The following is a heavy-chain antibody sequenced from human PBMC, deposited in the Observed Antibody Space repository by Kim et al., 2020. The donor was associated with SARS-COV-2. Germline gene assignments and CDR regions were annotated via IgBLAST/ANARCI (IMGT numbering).Heavy chain of an antibody. CDR2: IYHSGST. D-gene: IGHD3-10*01. CDR3: ASWGVRGTKGGDAFDI. CDR1: GGSISSSNW. Sequence: SETLSLTCAVSGGSISSSNWWSWVRQPPGKGLEWIGEIYHSGSTNYNPSLKSRVTISVDKSKNQFSLKLSSVTAADTAVYYCASWGVRGTKGGDAFDIRGQGTMVTVSS. J-gene: IGHJ3*02. V-gene: IGHV4-4*02.